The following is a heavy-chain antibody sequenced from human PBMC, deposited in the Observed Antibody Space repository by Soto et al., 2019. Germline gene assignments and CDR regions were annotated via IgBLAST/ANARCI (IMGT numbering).Heavy chain of an antibody. V-gene: IGHV1-8*01. J-gene: IGHJ4*02. Sequence: ASVKVSCKASGYTFTSYDINWVRQATGQGLEWMGWMNPNSGNTGYAQKFQGRVTMTRDTSTSTVYMELSSLRSEDTAVYYCARSEQSLARGDYWGQGTLVTVSS. CDR3: ARSEQSLARGDY. D-gene: IGHD6-19*01. CDR2: MNPNSGNT. CDR1: GYTFTSYD.